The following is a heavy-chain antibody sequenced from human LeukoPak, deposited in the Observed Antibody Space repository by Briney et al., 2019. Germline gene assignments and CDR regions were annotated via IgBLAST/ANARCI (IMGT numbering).Heavy chain of an antibody. CDR1: GFAFSDYW. CDR2: INQDGSQT. V-gene: IGHV3-7*01. D-gene: IGHD3-3*01. CDR3: ARDHYDFWGYFDY. J-gene: IGHJ4*02. Sequence: GSLRLSCTASGFAFSDYWMSWVRQAPGKGLEWLANINQDGSQTSYVDSVRGRFTFSRDNAKNSLYLQMNSLRAEDTAVYYCARDHYDFWGYFDYWGQGTLVTVSS.